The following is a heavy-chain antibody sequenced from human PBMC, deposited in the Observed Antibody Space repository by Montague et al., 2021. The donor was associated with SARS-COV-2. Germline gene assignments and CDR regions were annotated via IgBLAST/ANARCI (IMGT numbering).Heavy chain of an antibody. Sequence: SLSLSASGFTFSSYDMHWVRQAPGKGLEWVAVIWYDGSNQYYGGSVKGRFTISRDNSKNTLYLQMNSLRAEDTAVYYCAREYSAPRWFGEYNRYGMDVWGQGTTVTVSS. CDR2: IWYDGSNQ. CDR1: GFTFSSYD. CDR3: AREYSAPRWFGEYNRYGMDV. V-gene: IGHV3-33*08. D-gene: IGHD3-10*01. J-gene: IGHJ6*02.